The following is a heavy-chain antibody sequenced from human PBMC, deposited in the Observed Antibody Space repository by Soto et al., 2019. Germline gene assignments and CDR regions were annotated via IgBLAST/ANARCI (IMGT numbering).Heavy chain of an antibody. CDR3: ARGDFDSSANYYAGWFDP. J-gene: IGHJ5*02. CDR2: LNPNSGGT. CDR1: GYTFTAYY. V-gene: IGHV1-2*02. Sequence: QVQLVQSGAEVKKPGASVKVSCKASGYTFTAYYMHWLRQAPGQGLEWMGWLNPNSGGTKDAQKFKGRVTMTNDPSISTAYMELSRLGSDDTAVYYCARGDFDSSANYYAGWFDPWGQGTLVTVSS. D-gene: IGHD3-22*01.